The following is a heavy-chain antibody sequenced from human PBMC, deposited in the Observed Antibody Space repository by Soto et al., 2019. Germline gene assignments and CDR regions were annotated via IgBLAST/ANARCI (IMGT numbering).Heavy chain of an antibody. CDR1: GDSASSNSAA. CDR2: TYYRSKWYN. Sequence: SQTLSLTCAISGDSASSNSAAWNWIRQSPSRGLEWLGRTYYRSKWYNDYAVSVKSRITINPDTSKNQFSLQLNSVTPEDTAVYYGARDPHYGHSILDIWGQGTMVTVSS. V-gene: IGHV6-1*01. CDR3: ARDPHYGHSILDI. D-gene: IGHD3-10*01. J-gene: IGHJ3*02.